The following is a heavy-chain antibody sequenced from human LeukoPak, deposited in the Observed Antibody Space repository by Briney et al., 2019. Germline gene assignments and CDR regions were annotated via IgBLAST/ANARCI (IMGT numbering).Heavy chain of an antibody. J-gene: IGHJ1*01. CDR1: GFIFDDYA. CDR3: AKDGDLDSIFFFQH. D-gene: IGHD3-22*01. Sequence: PGGSLRLSCAASGFIFDDYAMHWVRQAPEKGLEWVPGISWNSGSIGYADSVKGRFTISRDNAKNSLYLQMNSLRAEDTALYYCAKDGDLDSIFFFQHWGQGTLVTVAS. CDR2: ISWNSGSI. V-gene: IGHV3-9*01.